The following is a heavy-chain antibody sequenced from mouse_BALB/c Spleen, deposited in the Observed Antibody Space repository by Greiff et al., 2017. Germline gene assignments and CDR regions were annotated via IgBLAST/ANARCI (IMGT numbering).Heavy chain of an antibody. Sequence: VNVVESAAELARPGASVKMSCKASGYTFTSYTMHWVKQRPGQGLEWIGYINPSSGYTEYNQKFKDKTTLTADKSSSTAYMQLSSLTSEDSAVYYCARSELGLLYYFDYWGQGTTLTVSS. CDR2: INPSSGYT. V-gene: IGHV1-4*02. CDR1: GYTFTSYT. D-gene: IGHD4-1*01. CDR3: ARSELGLLYYFDY. J-gene: IGHJ2*01.